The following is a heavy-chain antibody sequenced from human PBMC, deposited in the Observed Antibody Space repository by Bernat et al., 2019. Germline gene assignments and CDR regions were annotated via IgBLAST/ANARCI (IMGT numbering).Heavy chain of an antibody. J-gene: IGHJ5*02. CDR2: INHSGST. V-gene: IGHV4-34*01. D-gene: IGHD2-15*01. CDR3: AREGYCSGGSCYSWHNWFDP. Sequence: QVQLQQWGAGLLKPSETLSLTCAVYGGSFSGYYWSWICQPPGKGLEWIGEINHSGSTNYNPSLKSRVTISVDTSKNQFSLKLSSVTAADTAVYYCAREGYCSGGSCYSWHNWFDPWGQGTLVTVSS. CDR1: GGSFSGYY.